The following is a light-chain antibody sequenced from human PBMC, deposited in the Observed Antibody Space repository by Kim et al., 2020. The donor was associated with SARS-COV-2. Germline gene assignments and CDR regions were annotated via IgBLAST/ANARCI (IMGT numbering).Light chain of an antibody. V-gene: IGLV1-51*01. CDR3: ATWDSSLNAGV. J-gene: IGLJ2*01. CDR1: SSNIGNNY. CDR2: DTN. Sequence: GQKVTLSCSGSSSNIGNNYVSWYQQLPGAAPKLLIYDTNERPSGIPDRFSGSKSGTSATLAITGLQTGDEADYYCATWDSSLNAGVFGGGTQLTVL.